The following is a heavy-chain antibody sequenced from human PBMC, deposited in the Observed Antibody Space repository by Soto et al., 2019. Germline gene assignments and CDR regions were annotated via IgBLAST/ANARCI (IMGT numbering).Heavy chain of an antibody. CDR3: ARDLGYCSSTSCSPRLNYYYYGMDV. V-gene: IGHV1-69*13. CDR2: IIPIFGTA. CDR1: GGTFSSYA. Sequence: GASVKVSCKASGGTFSSYAISWVRQAPGQGLEWMGGIIPIFGTANYAQKFQGRVTITADESTSTAYMELSSLRSEDTAVYYCARDLGYCSSTSCSPRLNYYYYGMDVWGQGTTVTVSS. D-gene: IGHD2-2*01. J-gene: IGHJ6*02.